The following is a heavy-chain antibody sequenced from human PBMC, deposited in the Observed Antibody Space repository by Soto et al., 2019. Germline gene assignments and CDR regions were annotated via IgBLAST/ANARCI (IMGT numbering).Heavy chain of an antibody. CDR1: GYSFTSYW. V-gene: IGHV5-51*01. CDR2: IYPGDSDT. Sequence: PGESLKISCKGSGYSFTSYWIGWVRQMPGKGLEWMGIIYPGDSDTRYSPSFQGQVTISADKSISTAYLQWSSLKASDTAMYYCARRDTAMVRDYYYYGMDVWGQGTTVTVS. J-gene: IGHJ6*02. D-gene: IGHD5-18*01. CDR3: ARRDTAMVRDYYYYGMDV.